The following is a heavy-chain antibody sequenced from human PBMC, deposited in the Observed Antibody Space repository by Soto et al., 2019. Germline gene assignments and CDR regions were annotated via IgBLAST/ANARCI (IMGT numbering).Heavy chain of an antibody. J-gene: IGHJ4*02. V-gene: IGHV1-8*01. CDR3: AKVSRKGSAIDFDY. D-gene: IGHD3-10*01. CDR1: GYTFSNYA. Sequence: QVQLVQSGAELKKTGASVKVSCKASGYTFSNYAMTWVPQSTGPGPAWIGWVNPNNGDTGYAQKFQGRVTLTTDIATTTAYMELTSLRSEDTAIYYCAKVSRKGSAIDFDYWGQGTLITVSS. CDR2: VNPNNGDT.